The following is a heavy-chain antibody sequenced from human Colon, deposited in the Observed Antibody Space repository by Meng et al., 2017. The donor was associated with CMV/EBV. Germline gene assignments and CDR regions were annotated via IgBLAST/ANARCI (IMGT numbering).Heavy chain of an antibody. CDR1: GFTFSAFS. V-gene: IGHV3-23*03. Sequence: GGSLRLSCSASGFTFSAFSMNWVRQTPSKGLEWVSIIYQDGRQFYADSVKGRFTISRDNSRDTLYLQMTDLRADDTATYFCAKDWTQDGLFTFDFWGRGTVVTVSS. CDR3: AKDWTQDGLFTFDF. D-gene: IGHD1-1*01. J-gene: IGHJ4*02. CDR2: IYQDGRQ.